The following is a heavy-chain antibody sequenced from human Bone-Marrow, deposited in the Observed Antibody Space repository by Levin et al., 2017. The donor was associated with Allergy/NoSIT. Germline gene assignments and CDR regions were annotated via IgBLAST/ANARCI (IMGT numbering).Heavy chain of an antibody. J-gene: IGHJ5*02. CDR2: ISAYNGNT. V-gene: IGHV1-18*01. Sequence: GASVKVSCKASGYTFTSYGISWVRQAPGQGLEWMGWISAYNGNTNYAQKLQGRVTMTTDTSTSTAYMELRSLRSDDTAVYYCARLVVVAATLGGHWFDPWRQGTLVTVSS. D-gene: IGHD2-15*01. CDR1: GYTFTSYG. CDR3: ARLVVVAATLGGHWFDP.